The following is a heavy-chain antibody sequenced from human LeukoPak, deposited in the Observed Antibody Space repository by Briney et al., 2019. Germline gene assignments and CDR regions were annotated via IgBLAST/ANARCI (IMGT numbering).Heavy chain of an antibody. J-gene: IGHJ3*02. CDR2: IKQDGSEK. CDR3: ARELPIVGDAFDI. V-gene: IGHV3-7*01. D-gene: IGHD1-26*01. CDR1: GGSFSGYY. Sequence: ETLSLTCAVYGGSFSGYYWSWVRQAPGKGLEWVANIKQDGSEKYYVDSAKGRFTISRDNAKNSLYLQMNSLRAEDTAVYYCARELPIVGDAFDIWGQGTMVTVSS.